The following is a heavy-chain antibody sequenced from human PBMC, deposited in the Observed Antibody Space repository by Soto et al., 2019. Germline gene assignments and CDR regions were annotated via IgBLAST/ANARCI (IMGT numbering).Heavy chain of an antibody. V-gene: IGHV3-30-3*01. D-gene: IGHD3-16*02. CDR1: GFTFSSYA. J-gene: IGHJ4*02. CDR3: ARVSARYLGYTDY. Sequence: QVQLVESGGGVVQPGRSLRLSCAASGFTFSSYAMHWVRQAPGKGLEWVAVISYDGSSKYYADSVKGRFTISRDNSKNTLLLQMNSPRPEDTALYYCARVSARYLGYTDYWGQGTLVTVSS. CDR2: ISYDGSSK.